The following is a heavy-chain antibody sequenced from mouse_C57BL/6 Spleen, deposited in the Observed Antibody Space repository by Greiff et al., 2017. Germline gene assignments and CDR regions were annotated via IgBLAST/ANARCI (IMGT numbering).Heavy chain of an antibody. CDR1: GYTFTDYN. J-gene: IGHJ4*01. CDR2: INPNNGGT. CDR3: ARKRGWLLHAMDY. V-gene: IGHV1-18*01. D-gene: IGHD2-3*01. Sequence: VQLQQSGPELVKPGASVKIPCKASGYTFTDYNMDWVKQSHGKSLEWIGDINPNNGGTIYNQKFKGKATLTVDKSSRTAYMELRSLTSEDTAVYYCARKRGWLLHAMDYWGQGTSVTVSS.